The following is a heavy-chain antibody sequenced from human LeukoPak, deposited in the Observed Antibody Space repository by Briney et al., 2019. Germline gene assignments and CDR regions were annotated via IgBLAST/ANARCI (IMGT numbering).Heavy chain of an antibody. CDR3: ARDSRRYCGGDCYQYYFDY. CDR1: GFTFSSYW. V-gene: IGHV3-74*01. CDR2: INSDGSST. J-gene: IGHJ4*02. Sequence: GGSLRLSRAASGFTFSSYWMHWVRQAPGKGLVWVSRINSDGSSTSYADSVKARFTISRDNAKNTLYLQMNSLRAEDTAVYYCARDSRRYCGGDCYQYYFDYGGQGTLVTVSS. D-gene: IGHD2-21*02.